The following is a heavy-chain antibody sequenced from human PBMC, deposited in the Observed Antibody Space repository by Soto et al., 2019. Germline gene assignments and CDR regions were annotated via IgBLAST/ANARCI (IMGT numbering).Heavy chain of an antibody. V-gene: IGHV3-33*01. J-gene: IGHJ6*02. CDR3: ARDIAARPHYGMDV. D-gene: IGHD6-6*01. Sequence: LRLSCAASGFTFSSYGMHWVRQAPGKGLEWVAVIWYDGSNKYYADSVKGRFTISRDNSKNTLYLQMNSLRAEDTAVYYCARDIAARPHYGMDVWGQGTTVTVSS. CDR2: IWYDGSNK. CDR1: GFTFSSYG.